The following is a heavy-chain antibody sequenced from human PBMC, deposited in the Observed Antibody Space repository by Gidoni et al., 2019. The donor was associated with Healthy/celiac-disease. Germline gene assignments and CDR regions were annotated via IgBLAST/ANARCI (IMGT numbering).Heavy chain of an antibody. J-gene: IGHJ4*02. CDR1: GGSISRGDYY. CDR3: ARDRDSSLGLRYFDY. V-gene: IGHV4-30-4*01. Sequence: QVQLQESDPGLVKPSQTLSLTCTFPGGSISRGDYYWSWIRQPPGKGLEWIGYIYYSGSTYYNPSLKSRVTISVDTSKNQFSLKLSSVTAADTAVYYCARDRDSSLGLRYFDYWGQGTLVTVSS. CDR2: IYYSGST. D-gene: IGHD6-13*01.